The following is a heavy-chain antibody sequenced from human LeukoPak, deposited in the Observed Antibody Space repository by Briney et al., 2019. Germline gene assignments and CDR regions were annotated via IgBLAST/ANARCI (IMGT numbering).Heavy chain of an antibody. CDR1: GGSFSGYY. Sequence: SETPSLTCAVYGGSFSGYYWSWIRQPPGKGLEWIGEINHSGSINYNPSLKSRVTVSVDTSKNQFSLKLSSVTAADTAVYYCARGGDTMVRGRKLDYWGQGTLVTVSS. CDR2: INHSGSI. D-gene: IGHD3-10*01. CDR3: ARGGDTMVRGRKLDY. V-gene: IGHV4-34*01. J-gene: IGHJ4*02.